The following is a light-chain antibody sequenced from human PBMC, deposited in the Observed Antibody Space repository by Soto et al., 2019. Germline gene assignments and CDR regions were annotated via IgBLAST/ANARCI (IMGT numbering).Light chain of an antibody. CDR1: QSISTY. Sequence: DIQMTQSPSSLSVSVGDRVIITCRSSQSISTYVNWYEQKPGKAPKLLIYGASTLQSGVPSRFSGGGSGTDFTLTISSLQPEDSGTYYCQQSHDSPVTFGGGTKVEI. CDR3: QQSHDSPVT. CDR2: GAS. J-gene: IGKJ4*01. V-gene: IGKV1-39*01.